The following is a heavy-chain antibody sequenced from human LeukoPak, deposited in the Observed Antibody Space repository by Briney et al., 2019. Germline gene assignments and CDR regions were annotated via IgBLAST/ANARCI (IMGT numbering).Heavy chain of an antibody. CDR3: AREEEQMARGLDP. Sequence: SETLSLTCTVSGGSISTYYWSWIRQPAGRGLEWIGRIYTSGSTNYNPSLKSRVTMSVDTSKNQFSLKLSSVTAADTAVYYCAREEEQMARGLDPWGQGALVTFSS. CDR2: IYTSGST. CDR1: GGSISTYY. V-gene: IGHV4-4*07. D-gene: IGHD5-24*01. J-gene: IGHJ5*02.